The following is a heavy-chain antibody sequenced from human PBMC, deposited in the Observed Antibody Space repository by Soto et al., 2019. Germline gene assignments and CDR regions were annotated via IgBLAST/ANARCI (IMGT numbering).Heavy chain of an antibody. CDR3: ARVPSSLRRLLSDYFDY. Sequence: QVQLQESGPGLVKPSQTLSLTCTVSGGSISRGGYYWSWIRQHPGKGLEWIGYIYYSGSTYYNPTLKSRVTISVDTSKNQFPLKLSSVTAADTAVYYCARVPSSLRRLLSDYFDYWGQGTLVTVSS. J-gene: IGHJ4*02. CDR1: GGSISRGGYY. CDR2: IYYSGST. V-gene: IGHV4-31*03. D-gene: IGHD3-10*01.